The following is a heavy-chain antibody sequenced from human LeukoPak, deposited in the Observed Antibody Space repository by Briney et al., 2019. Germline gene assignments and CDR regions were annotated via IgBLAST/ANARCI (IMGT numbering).Heavy chain of an antibody. CDR3: ARDLVAAAGTGEDY. CDR1: GFTFSTYW. CDR2: MRRDGNEI. V-gene: IGHV3-7*01. Sequence: GGSLRLSCSASGFTFSTYWMSWVRQAPGKGLEWVANMRRDGNEIYYLDSVRGRFTISRDNAKNSLYLQMNSPRAEDTAVYYCARDLVAAAGTGEDYWGQGTLVTVSS. D-gene: IGHD6-13*01. J-gene: IGHJ4*02.